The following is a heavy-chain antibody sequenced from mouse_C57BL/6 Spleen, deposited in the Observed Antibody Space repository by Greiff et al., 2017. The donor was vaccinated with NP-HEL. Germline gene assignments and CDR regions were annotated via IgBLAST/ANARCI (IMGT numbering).Heavy chain of an antibody. J-gene: IGHJ4*01. CDR2: INPGSGGT. V-gene: IGHV1-54*01. CDR3: ARDSYAMDY. Sequence: QVQLQQSGAELVRPGTSVKVSCKASGYAFTNYLIEWVKQRPGQGLEWIGVINPGSGGTNYNEKFKGKATLTADKSSSTAYMQLSSLTSKDSAVYFCARDSYAMDYWGQGTSVTVSS. CDR1: GYAFTNYL.